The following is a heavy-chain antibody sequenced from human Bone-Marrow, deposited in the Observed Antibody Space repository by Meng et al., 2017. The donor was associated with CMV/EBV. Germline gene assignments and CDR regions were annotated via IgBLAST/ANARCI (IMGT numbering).Heavy chain of an antibody. CDR3: ARSGDGYSFGYYGMDV. V-gene: IGHV3-21*01. CDR1: GFTFSSYW. J-gene: IGHJ6*02. D-gene: IGHD5-24*01. CDR2: ISSSSSYI. Sequence: GGPLRLSCAASGFTFSSYWMHWVRQAPGKGLEWVSSISSSSSYIYYADSVKGRFTISRDNAKNSLYLQMNSLRAEDTAVYYCARSGDGYSFGYYGMDVWGQGTTVTVSS.